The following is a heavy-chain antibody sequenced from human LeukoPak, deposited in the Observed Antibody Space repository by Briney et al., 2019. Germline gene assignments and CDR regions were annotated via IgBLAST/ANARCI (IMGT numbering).Heavy chain of an antibody. D-gene: IGHD6-19*01. Sequence: SVKVSCKASGGTFSSYAISWVRQAPGQGLEWMGRITPILGIANCAQKFQGRVTITADKSTSTAYMELSSLRSEDTAVYYCARGGGIAVLPEFDPWGQGTLVTVSS. V-gene: IGHV1-69*04. J-gene: IGHJ5*02. CDR1: GGTFSSYA. CDR3: ARGGGIAVLPEFDP. CDR2: ITPILGIA.